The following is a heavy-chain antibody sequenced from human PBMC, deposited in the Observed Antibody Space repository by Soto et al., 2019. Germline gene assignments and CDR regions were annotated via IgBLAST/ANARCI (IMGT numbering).Heavy chain of an antibody. J-gene: IGHJ3*01. D-gene: IGHD2-21*02. CDR3: AKGFIVVVTVLRPDDAFDV. CDR1: GFTFGNYG. V-gene: IGHV3-23*01. Sequence: GESLRLSCAASGFTFGNYGINWVRQAPGEGLEWVSGISGGGGSTYYADSVKGRFTVSRDPSKNTVFLEMNNLRAEDTAVYYCAKGFIVVVTVLRPDDAFDVWGQGTLVTVSS. CDR2: ISGGGGST.